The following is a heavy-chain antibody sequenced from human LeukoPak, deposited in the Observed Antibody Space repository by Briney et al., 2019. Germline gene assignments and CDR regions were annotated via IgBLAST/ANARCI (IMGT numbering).Heavy chain of an antibody. V-gene: IGHV1-46*01. J-gene: IGHJ4*02. CDR3: ARDSSSWPFDY. CDR1: GGTFTSYY. D-gene: IGHD6-13*01. CDR2: INPSGGST. Sequence: ASVKVSCKASGGTFTSYYMHWVRQAPGQGLEWMGIINPSGGSTSYAQKFQGRVTMTRDMSTSTVYMELSSLRSEDTAVYYCARDSSSWPFDYWGQGTLVTVSS.